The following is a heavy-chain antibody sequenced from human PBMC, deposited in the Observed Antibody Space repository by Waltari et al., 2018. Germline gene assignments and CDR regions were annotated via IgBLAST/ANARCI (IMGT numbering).Heavy chain of an antibody. J-gene: IGHJ4*02. CDR1: GFPSSAAS. CDR3: ARGVLRHYGHYCDY. CDR2: SRKKANGYTT. D-gene: IGHD3-9*01. Sequence: EVHLVESGGGLVQHGGCLGHSSAAYGFPSSAASTVWVRQAPGKGLEWLGRSRKKANGYTTEYAASMNGRFTISRDDSTNSMYLQMNSLKTEDTAVYYCARGVLRHYGHYCDYWGQGTLVTVSS. V-gene: IGHV3-72*01.